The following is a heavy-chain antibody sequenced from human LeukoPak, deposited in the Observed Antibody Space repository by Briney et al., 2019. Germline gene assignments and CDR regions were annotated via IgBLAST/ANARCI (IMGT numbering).Heavy chain of an antibody. V-gene: IGHV3-20*04. Sequence: GGSLRLSCAASGFTFDDYGMSWVRQAPGKGLEWVSGINWNGGSTGYADSVKGRFTISRDNSKNTLYLQMNSLRAEDTAMYYCAKDSGWKWEDPGKGVDYWGQGTLVTVSS. CDR2: INWNGGST. CDR3: AKDSGWKWEDPGKGVDY. CDR1: GFTFDDYG. J-gene: IGHJ4*02. D-gene: IGHD1-26*01.